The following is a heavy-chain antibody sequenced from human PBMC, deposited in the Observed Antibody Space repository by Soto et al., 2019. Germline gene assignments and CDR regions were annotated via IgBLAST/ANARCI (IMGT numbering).Heavy chain of an antibody. Sequence: PGESLKISCKGSGYSFTSYWIGWVRQMPCKCLEWMWIIYPGDSDTRYSPSFQGQVTISADTSINTAYMELTSLTYDDTALYYCARPPNPWEPYAFHLWGHGTLVTVSS. J-gene: IGHJ4*03. CDR3: ARPPNPWEPYAFHL. D-gene: IGHD1-26*01. CDR2: IYPGDSDT. CDR1: GYSFTSYW. V-gene: IGHV5-51*01.